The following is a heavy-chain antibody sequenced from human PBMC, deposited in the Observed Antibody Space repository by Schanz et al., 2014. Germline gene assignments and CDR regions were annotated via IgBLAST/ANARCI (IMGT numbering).Heavy chain of an antibody. D-gene: IGHD6-6*01. V-gene: IGHV1-46*03. CDR2: INPSGGST. J-gene: IGHJ4*02. Sequence: QVQLVQSGDEVKKPGASVKVSCKASGYTLSAYSLHWVRQAPGQGLEWMGIINPSGGSTRYGQKFQGRITVTTDTSTSTVYLELSSLRSDDTAVYYCGRGFSRSYIDFWGQGTPITVSS. CDR1: GYTLSAYS. CDR3: GRGFSRSYIDF.